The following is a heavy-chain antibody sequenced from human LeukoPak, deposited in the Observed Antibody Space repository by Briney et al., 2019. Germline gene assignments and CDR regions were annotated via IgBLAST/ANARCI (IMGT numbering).Heavy chain of an antibody. CDR3: ARESGYSYGLAGFFDY. D-gene: IGHD5-18*01. Sequence: GGSLRLSCAASGFTVSSNYMSWVRQAPGKGLEWVLVIYSDGRIHSADSVKGRFTISRDDSKNTLSLQMNSLRAEDTAVYYCARESGYSYGLAGFFDYWGQGTLVTVSS. CDR2: IYSDGRI. V-gene: IGHV3-53*01. J-gene: IGHJ4*02. CDR1: GFTVSSNY.